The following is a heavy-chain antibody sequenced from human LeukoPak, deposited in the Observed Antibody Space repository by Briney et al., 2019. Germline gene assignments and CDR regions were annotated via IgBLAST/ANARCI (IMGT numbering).Heavy chain of an antibody. Sequence: GGSLRLSCAASGFTFSSYAMHWVRQAPGKGLEWVAVISYDGSNKYYADSVKGRFTISRDNSKNTLYLQMNSLRAEDTAVYYCARVVAARSLYYFDYWGQGTLVTVSS. CDR1: GFTFSSYA. D-gene: IGHD6-6*01. CDR3: ARVVAARSLYYFDY. J-gene: IGHJ4*02. V-gene: IGHV3-30-3*01. CDR2: ISYDGSNK.